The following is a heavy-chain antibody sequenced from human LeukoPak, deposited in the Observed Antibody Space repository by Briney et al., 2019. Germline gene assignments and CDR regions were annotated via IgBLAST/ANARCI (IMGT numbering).Heavy chain of an antibody. Sequence: ASVKVSCKASGYTFTSYGISWVRQAPGQGLEWMAWISAYNGNTNYAQKLQGRVTMTTDTSTSTAYMELRSLRSDDTAVYYCARVAGVDIAVAGDFDYWGQGTLVTVSS. V-gene: IGHV1-18*01. D-gene: IGHD6-19*01. CDR1: GYTFTSYG. J-gene: IGHJ4*02. CDR2: ISAYNGNT. CDR3: ARVAGVDIAVAGDFDY.